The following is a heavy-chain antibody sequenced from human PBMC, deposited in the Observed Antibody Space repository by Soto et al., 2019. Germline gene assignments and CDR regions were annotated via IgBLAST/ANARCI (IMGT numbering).Heavy chain of an antibody. CDR1: GGSINSYY. D-gene: IGHD2-2*01. J-gene: IGHJ4*02. CDR3: ATSASYCSTTSCPLFLD. Sequence: SETLSLTCTVSGGSINSYYWTWIRQPPGKGLEWIGYVHYTGSTNYNPSLKSRVTISLDTSKNQFSLKLSSVTAADTAVYYCATSASYCSTTSCPLFLDWGQGTLVTVSS. CDR2: VHYTGST. V-gene: IGHV4-59*08.